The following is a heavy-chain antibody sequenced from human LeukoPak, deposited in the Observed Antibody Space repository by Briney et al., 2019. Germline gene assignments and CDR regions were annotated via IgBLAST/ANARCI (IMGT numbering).Heavy chain of an antibody. D-gene: IGHD1-26*01. CDR2: ISYDGSNK. Sequence: GGSLRLSCVASGFTFSSYAMHWVRQAPGKGLEWVAVISYDGSNKYYADSVKGRFTISRDNSKNTLYLQMNSLRAEDTAVYYCARDYGRSGSYRWFDPWGQGTLVTVSS. J-gene: IGHJ5*02. V-gene: IGHV3-30-3*01. CDR3: ARDYGRSGSYRWFDP. CDR1: GFTFSSYA.